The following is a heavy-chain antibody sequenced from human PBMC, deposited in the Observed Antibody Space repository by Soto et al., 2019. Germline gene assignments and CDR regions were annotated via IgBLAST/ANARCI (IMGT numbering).Heavy chain of an antibody. CDR3: ARSRSSSSIYYGMDV. V-gene: IGHV3-33*01. J-gene: IGHJ6*02. CDR1: GFTFSSYG. D-gene: IGHD6-6*01. Sequence: QVQLVESGGGVVQPGRSLRLSCAASGFTFSSYGMHWVRQAPGKGLEWVAVIWYDGSNKYYADSVKGRFTISRDNSKNTLYLQMNSLRAEDTAVYYCARSRSSSSIYYGMDVWGQGTTVTVSS. CDR2: IWYDGSNK.